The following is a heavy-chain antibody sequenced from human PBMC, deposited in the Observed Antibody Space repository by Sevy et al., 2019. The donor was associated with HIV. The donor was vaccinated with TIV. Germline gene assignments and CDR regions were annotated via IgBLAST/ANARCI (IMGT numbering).Heavy chain of an antibody. CDR3: ARSYSSSWYILYYFEY. CDR1: GFSFSSYS. Sequence: GGSLRLSCAASGFSFSSYSVSWVRQAPGKGLEWVASIGRSNSYKYYPDSVKGRFTISRDNAKNSLFLHRNTLRAEDTAVYYCARSYSSSWYILYYFEYWGQGTPVTVSS. CDR2: IGRSNSYK. D-gene: IGHD6-13*01. J-gene: IGHJ4*02. V-gene: IGHV3-21*01.